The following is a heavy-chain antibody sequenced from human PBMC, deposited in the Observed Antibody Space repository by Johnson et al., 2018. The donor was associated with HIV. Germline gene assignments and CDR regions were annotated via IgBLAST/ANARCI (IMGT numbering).Heavy chain of an antibody. CDR1: GFTFSSYG. CDR2: IWYDGSNK. J-gene: IGHJ3*02. D-gene: IGHD5-18*01. V-gene: IGHV3-33*01. Sequence: QMLLVESGGGVVQPGRSLRLSCAASGFTFSSYGMHWVRQAPGKGLEWVAVIWYDGSNKYYADSVKGRFTISRDNSKNTLYLQMNSLRAEDTALYYCARLPSGYSRDAFDIWGQGTMVTVSS. CDR3: ARLPSGYSRDAFDI.